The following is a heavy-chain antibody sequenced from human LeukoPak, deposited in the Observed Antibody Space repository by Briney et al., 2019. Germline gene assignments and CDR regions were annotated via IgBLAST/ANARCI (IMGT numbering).Heavy chain of an antibody. V-gene: IGHV4-38-2*01. Sequence: PSETLSLTCAVSGYSISSGYYWGWIRQPPGKGVGWIGSIYHSGSTYYNPSLKSRVTISVDTSKNQFSLKLSSVTAADTAVYYCARRDGWFDPWGQGTLVTVSS. CDR2: IYHSGST. CDR1: GYSISSGYY. J-gene: IGHJ5*02. D-gene: IGHD5-24*01. CDR3: ARRDGWFDP.